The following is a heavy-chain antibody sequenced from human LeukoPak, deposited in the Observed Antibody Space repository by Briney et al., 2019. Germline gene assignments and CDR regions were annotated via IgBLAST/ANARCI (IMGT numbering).Heavy chain of an antibody. CDR1: GGSFSGYY. CDR3: ARQATKPRIQLRYFDY. V-gene: IGHV4-34*01. D-gene: IGHD5-18*01. Sequence: PSETLSLTCAVYGGSFSGYYWSWIRQPPGKGLEWIGEINHSGSTNYNPSLKSRVTISVDTSKNQFSLKLSSVTAADTAVYYCARQATKPRIQLRYFDYWGQGTLVTVSS. J-gene: IGHJ4*02. CDR2: INHSGST.